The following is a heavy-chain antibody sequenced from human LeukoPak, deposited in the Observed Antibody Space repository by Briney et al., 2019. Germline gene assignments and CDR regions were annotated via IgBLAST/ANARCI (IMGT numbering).Heavy chain of an antibody. J-gene: IGHJ4*02. CDR2: IWSDGR. V-gene: IGHV3-33*03. CDR3: AKDYYPHLTIPNSFAGEY. Sequence: GGSLRLSXTASGFTFSNYGIHWVRRAPGKGLEWVAVIWSDGRSADSVKCRFTISRDNSKNTVHLQMTGLRVEDTAVYYCAKDYYPHLTIPNSFAGEYWGQGTLVTVSS. CDR1: GFTFSNYG. D-gene: IGHD2/OR15-2a*01.